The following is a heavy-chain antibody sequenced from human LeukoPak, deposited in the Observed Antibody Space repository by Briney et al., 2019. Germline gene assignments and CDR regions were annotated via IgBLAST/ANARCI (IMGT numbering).Heavy chain of an antibody. CDR3: ARERLVRGREMDN. D-gene: IGHD3-10*01. Sequence: SETLSLTCTVSGGSISSGPYYWTWIRQPAGKGLEWIGHIFSNGNTNYKSSLKSRVTISIDMSKNQFSLRLTSVTAADTAVYYCARERLVRGREMDNWGQGTLVTVTS. J-gene: IGHJ4*02. V-gene: IGHV4-61*09. CDR2: IFSNGNT. CDR1: GGSISSGPYY.